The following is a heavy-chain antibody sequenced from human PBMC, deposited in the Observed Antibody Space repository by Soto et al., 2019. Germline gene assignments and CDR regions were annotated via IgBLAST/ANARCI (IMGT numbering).Heavy chain of an antibody. CDR1: CYTFTSYG. V-gene: IGHV1-18*01. Sequence: GASVKVSCKASCYTFTSYGISWVRQAPGQGLEWMGWISAYNGKKNYAQKLQGRVTMATDTSTSIAYMELSCLRSDDTALYYFARAKGITIFGVVPPRRYYYYGMDVWGQGTTVTVSS. D-gene: IGHD3-3*01. J-gene: IGHJ6*02. CDR3: ARAKGITIFGVVPPRRYYYYGMDV. CDR2: ISAYNGKK.